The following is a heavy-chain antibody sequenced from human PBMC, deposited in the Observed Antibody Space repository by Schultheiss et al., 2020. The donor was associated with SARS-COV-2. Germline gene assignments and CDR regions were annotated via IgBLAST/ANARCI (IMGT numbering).Heavy chain of an antibody. J-gene: IGHJ4*02. CDR2: IWYDGSNK. Sequence: GGSLTLSCAASGFTFSSYGMHWVRQAPGKGLGWVAVIWYDGSNKYYADSVKGRFTISRDNSKNTLYLQMNSLRAEDTAVYYCARGGITMVRGVRTMYYFDYWGQGSLVTVAS. CDR3: ARGGITMVRGVRTMYYFDY. V-gene: IGHV3-33*01. D-gene: IGHD3-10*01. CDR1: GFTFSSYG.